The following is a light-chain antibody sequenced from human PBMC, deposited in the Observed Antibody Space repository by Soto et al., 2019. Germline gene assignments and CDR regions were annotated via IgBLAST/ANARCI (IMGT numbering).Light chain of an antibody. V-gene: IGKV3-15*01. CDR1: QSVGSN. CDR3: QQYNNWPRT. J-gene: IGKJ1*01. Sequence: EIVMTQSPATLSVSPGERASLSCWASQSVGSNLVWYQQKPGQAPRLLIYGASTRATGIPARFSGSGFGTEFTLTISSLQSEDFAVYYCQQYNNWPRTFVQGTKVDIK. CDR2: GAS.